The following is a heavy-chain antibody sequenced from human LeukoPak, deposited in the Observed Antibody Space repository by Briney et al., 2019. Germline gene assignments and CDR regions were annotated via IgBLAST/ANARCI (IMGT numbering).Heavy chain of an antibody. D-gene: IGHD3-10*01. J-gene: IGHJ3*02. CDR2: ISSSSSYI. CDR3: ARDTPELLWFGELCGAFDI. V-gene: IGHV3-21*01. Sequence: GGSLRLSCAASGFTYSSYSMNWVRQAPGKGLEWVSSISSSSSYIYYADSVKGRFTISRDNAKNSLYLQMNSLRAEDTAVYYCARDTPELLWFGELCGAFDIWGQGTMVTVSS. CDR1: GFTYSSYS.